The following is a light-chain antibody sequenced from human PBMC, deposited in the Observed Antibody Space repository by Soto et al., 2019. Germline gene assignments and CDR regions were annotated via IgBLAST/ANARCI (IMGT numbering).Light chain of an antibody. CDR1: QYIGSA. CDR3: QQYGSSPPT. CDR2: DAS. V-gene: IGKV3-20*01. Sequence: EVVLTKSPATLSLSHGDRATLSCRASQYIGSAVAWYHQRSGQAPRLLIFDASIRVPTTPARFSGSVSGTDFTLTISRLEPEDFAVYYCQQYGSSPPTFGQGTKVDI. J-gene: IGKJ1*01.